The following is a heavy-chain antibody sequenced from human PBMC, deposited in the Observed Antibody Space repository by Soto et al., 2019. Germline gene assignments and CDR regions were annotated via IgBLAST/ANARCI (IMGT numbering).Heavy chain of an antibody. V-gene: IGHV4-61*08. CDR1: GGSISSGDYY. CDR2: IYYSGST. CDR3: ARWRHAYSSDY. D-gene: IGHD3-16*01. Sequence: PSETLSLTCTVSGGSISSGDYYWSWIRQPPGKGLEWIGYIYYSGSTNYNPSLKSRVTISVDTSKNQFSLKLSSVTAADTAVYYCARWRHAYSSDYWGQGPLVTLSS. J-gene: IGHJ4*02.